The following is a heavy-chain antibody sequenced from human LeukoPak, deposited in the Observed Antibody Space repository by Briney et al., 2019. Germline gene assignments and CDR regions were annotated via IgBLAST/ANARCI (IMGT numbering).Heavy chain of an antibody. CDR1: GYTFTSYG. D-gene: IGHD3-22*01. CDR2: ISAYKGNT. Sequence: ASVKVSCKASGYTFTSYGITWVRQAPGQGLEWMGRISAYKGNTNYAQKIEGRVTMTRDTSTNTAYMELRSLRSDDTAVYYCARDRMADYDSHDAVQIWGQGTVVTVSS. J-gene: IGHJ3*02. V-gene: IGHV1-18*01. CDR3: ARDRMADYDSHDAVQI.